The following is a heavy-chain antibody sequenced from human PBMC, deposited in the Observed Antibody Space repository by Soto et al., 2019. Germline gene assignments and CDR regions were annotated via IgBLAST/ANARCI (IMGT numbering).Heavy chain of an antibody. CDR1: GGSISSSSYY. CDR3: ARQALRFYGMDV. D-gene: IGHD3-16*01. V-gene: IGHV4-39*01. CDR2: IYYSGST. J-gene: IGHJ6*02. Sequence: PSETLSLTCTVSGGSISSSSYYWVWIRHPPGKGLEWIGSIYYSGSTYYNPSLKSRVTISVDTSKNQFSLKLSSVTAADTAVYYCARQALRFYGMDVWGQGTTVTVSS.